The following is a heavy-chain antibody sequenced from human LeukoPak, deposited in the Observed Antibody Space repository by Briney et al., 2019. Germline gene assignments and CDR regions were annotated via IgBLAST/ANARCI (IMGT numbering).Heavy chain of an antibody. J-gene: IGHJ4*02. CDR2: INPNSGGT. D-gene: IGHD6-19*01. V-gene: IGHV1-2*02. Sequence: GASVKVSCKASGYTFTGYYMHWVRQAPGQGLEWMGWINPNSGGTNYAQKFQGRVTMTRDTSISTAYMELSRLRSDDTAVYYCARDTYSSGWYGDYWGQGTLVTVSP. CDR1: GYTFTGYY. CDR3: ARDTYSSGWYGDY.